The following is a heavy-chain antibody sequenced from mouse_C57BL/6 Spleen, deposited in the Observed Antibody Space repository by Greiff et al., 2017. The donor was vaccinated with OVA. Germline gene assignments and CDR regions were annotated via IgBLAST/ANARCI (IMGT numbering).Heavy chain of an antibody. J-gene: IGHJ4*01. Sequence: VKLKQSGPGLVAPSQSLSITCTVSGFSLTSYGVHWVRQPPGKGLEWLVVIWSDGSTTYNSALKSRLSISKDNSKSQVFLKMNSLQTDDTAMYYCARHGDDFYAMDYWGQGTSVTVSS. V-gene: IGHV2-6-1*01. CDR2: IWSDGST. CDR1: GFSLTSYG. CDR3: ARHGDDFYAMDY.